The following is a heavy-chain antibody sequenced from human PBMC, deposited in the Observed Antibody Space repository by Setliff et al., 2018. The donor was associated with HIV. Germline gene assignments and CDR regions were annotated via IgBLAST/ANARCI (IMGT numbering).Heavy chain of an antibody. CDR3: ARGRGRYYDSRSYLDY. J-gene: IGHJ4*02. D-gene: IGHD3-22*01. CDR2: MNPNSGNR. CDR1: GGAFSSYA. V-gene: IGHV1-8*03. Sequence: ASVKVSCKASGGAFSSYAISWVRQATGQGIEWMGWMNPNSGNRGYAQKFQGRVTISRNTSISTAYMELSGLRSEDTAVYYCARGRGRYYDSRSYLDYWGQGTLVTVSS.